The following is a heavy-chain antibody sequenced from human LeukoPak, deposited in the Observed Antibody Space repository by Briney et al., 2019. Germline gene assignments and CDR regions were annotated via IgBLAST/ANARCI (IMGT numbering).Heavy chain of an antibody. CDR3: ARRASSYYFDN. Sequence: SETLSLTCTVSGDSIINYYCSWIRQAPGNGLEWIGFIYYTGSTSYNPSLKSRVTMSVDRSKNLFSLNLSSVTAADTAVYYCARRASSYYFDNWSQGTLVTVSS. J-gene: IGHJ4*02. V-gene: IGHV4-59*01. D-gene: IGHD3-16*02. CDR1: GDSIINYY. CDR2: IYYTGST.